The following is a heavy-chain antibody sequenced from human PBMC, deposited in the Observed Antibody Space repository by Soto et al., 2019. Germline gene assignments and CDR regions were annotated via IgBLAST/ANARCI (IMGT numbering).Heavy chain of an antibody. CDR1: GFTFSSYP. CDR3: AKVVNLYYYDSSGYFDY. J-gene: IGHJ4*01. CDR2: ISGSCGST. Sequence: GGSLRLSCAASGFTFSSYPMSWVRQAPGKGLEWVSAISGSCGSTYYADSVKGRFTISRDNSKNTLYLQMNSLRAEDTAVYYCAKVVNLYYYDSSGYFDYWGHGTLVSSSS. D-gene: IGHD3-22*01. V-gene: IGHV3-23*01.